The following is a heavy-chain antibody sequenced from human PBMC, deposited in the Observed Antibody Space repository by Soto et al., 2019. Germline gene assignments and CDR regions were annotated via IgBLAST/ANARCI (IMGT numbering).Heavy chain of an antibody. J-gene: IGHJ6*02. Sequence: QTGGSLRLSGAASGFTFSSYAMIWVRQAPGKGLEWVSAISGSGGSTYYADSVKGRFTISRDNSKNTLYLQMNSLRAEDTAVYYCAKVLVGATNYYYYGMDVWGQGTTVTVSS. V-gene: IGHV3-23*01. CDR1: GFTFSSYA. CDR3: AKVLVGATNYYYYGMDV. CDR2: ISGSGGST. D-gene: IGHD1-26*01.